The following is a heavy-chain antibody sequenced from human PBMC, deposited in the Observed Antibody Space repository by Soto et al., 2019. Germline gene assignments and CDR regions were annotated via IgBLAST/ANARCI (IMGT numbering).Heavy chain of an antibody. CDR3: ARESEDLTSNFDY. CDR2: ISSTTNYI. J-gene: IGHJ4*02. CDR1: GFTFTRYS. Sequence: GGSLRLSCAASGFTFTRYSMNWVRQAPGKGLEWVSSISSTTNYIYYADSMRGRFTVSRDNAKNSVYLEMNSLSAEDTAVYYCARESEDLTSNFDYWGQGTLVTVSA. V-gene: IGHV3-21*01.